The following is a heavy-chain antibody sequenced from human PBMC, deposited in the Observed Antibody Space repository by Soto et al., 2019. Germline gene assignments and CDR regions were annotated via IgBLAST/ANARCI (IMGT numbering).Heavy chain of an antibody. J-gene: IGHJ2*01. V-gene: IGHV4-34*01. D-gene: IGHD2-2*01. Sequence: QVQLQQWGAGLLKPSETLSLTCAVYGGSFSGYYWSWIRQPPGQGLEWIGEINHSGSTNYNPSLKSRVTISVDTSKNQFSLKLSSVTAADTAVYYCARWWPAAIPYWYFDLWGRGTLVTVSS. CDR2: INHSGST. CDR3: ARWWPAAIPYWYFDL. CDR1: GGSFSGYY.